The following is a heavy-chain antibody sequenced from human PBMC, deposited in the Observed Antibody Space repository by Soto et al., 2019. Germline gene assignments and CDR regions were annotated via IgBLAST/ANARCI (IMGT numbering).Heavy chain of an antibody. V-gene: IGHV3-23*01. D-gene: IGHD5-12*01. CDR3: AKDARRSWPLLRCALDY. CDR2: ISGSGGST. CDR1: GFTFSSYA. Sequence: PGGSMRLSCAASGFTFSSYAMSWVRQAPGKGLEWVSAISGSGGSTYYADSVKGRFTISRDNSKNTLYLQMNSLRAEDTAVYYCAKDARRSWPLLRCALDYWGQGTLVTVSS. J-gene: IGHJ4*02.